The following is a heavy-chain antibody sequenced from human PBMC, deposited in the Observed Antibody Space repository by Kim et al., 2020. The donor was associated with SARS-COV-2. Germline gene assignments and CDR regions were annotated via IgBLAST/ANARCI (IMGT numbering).Heavy chain of an antibody. CDR3: ARSFTSTSYFDY. CDR2: IGGSGSTI. CDR1: GFTFTDYY. V-gene: IGHV3-11*01. D-gene: IGHD6-6*01. J-gene: IGHJ4*02. Sequence: GGSLRLSCAASGFTFTDYYMSWIRQAPGKGLEWVSYIGGSGSTISYAASVKGRFTISRDNAKKSVYLRMNSLRGEDTAVYYCARSFTSTSYFDYWGQGTLVTVSS.